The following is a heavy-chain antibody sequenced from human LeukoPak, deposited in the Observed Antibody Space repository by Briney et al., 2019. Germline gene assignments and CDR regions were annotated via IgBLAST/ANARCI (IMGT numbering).Heavy chain of an antibody. CDR3: ARLLTAWFDP. J-gene: IGHJ5*02. V-gene: IGHV4-39*01. CDR1: GGSISSSSYY. Sequence: PSETLSLTCTVSGGSISSSSYYWGWIRQPPGTGLEWIGSIYYSGSTYYNPSLKSRVTISVDTSKNQFSLKLSSVTAADTAVYYCARLLTAWFDPWGQGTLVTVSS. CDR2: IYYSGST.